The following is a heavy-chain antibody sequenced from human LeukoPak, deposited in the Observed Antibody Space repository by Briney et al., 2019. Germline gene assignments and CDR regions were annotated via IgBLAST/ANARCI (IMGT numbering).Heavy chain of an antibody. Sequence: CKASGDSFTSYSLHWVRQPPGQRLEWMGWINAGNGNTNYSHPFQGRVTTIRDTSANTAYMEQSSPGAEDTAAYYCARGWAHYDSSGYCVYGAQEPRDTVPS. V-gene: IGHV1-3*01. J-gene: IGHJ4*02. CDR3: ARGWAHYDSSGYCVY. CDR2: INAGNGNT. CDR1: GDSFTSYS. D-gene: IGHD3-22*01.